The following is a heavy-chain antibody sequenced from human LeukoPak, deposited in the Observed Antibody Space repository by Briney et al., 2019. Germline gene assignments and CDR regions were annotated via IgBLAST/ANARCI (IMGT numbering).Heavy chain of an antibody. CDR3: ARGFRGASFDY. Sequence: SETLSLTCTVSGYSISSGSYWGWIRPPPGKGLEWVGSIYHSGSTYHNPSLKSRVTISVDTSKNQFSLKLSSVTAADTAVYYCARGFRGASFDYWGQGTLVTVSS. CDR2: IYHSGST. V-gene: IGHV4-38-2*02. J-gene: IGHJ4*02. D-gene: IGHD1-26*01. CDR1: GYSISSGSY.